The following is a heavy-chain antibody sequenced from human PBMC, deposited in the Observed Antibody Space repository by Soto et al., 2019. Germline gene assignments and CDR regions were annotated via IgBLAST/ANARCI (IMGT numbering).Heavy chain of an antibody. CDR3: ARRYGPGGYYRRGPHPNDY. CDR2: ISAYNGNT. J-gene: IGHJ4*02. D-gene: IGHD3-10*01. Sequence: GASVKVSCKASGYTFTSYGISWVRQAPGQGLEWMGWISAYNGNTNYAQKLQGRVTMTTDTSTSTAYMELRSLRSDDTAVYYCARRYGPGGYYRRGPHPNDYWGQGTLVIVSS. CDR1: GYTFTSYG. V-gene: IGHV1-18*01.